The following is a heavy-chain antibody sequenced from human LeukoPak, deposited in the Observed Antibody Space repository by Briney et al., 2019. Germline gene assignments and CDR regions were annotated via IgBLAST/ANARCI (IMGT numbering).Heavy chain of an antibody. J-gene: IGHJ2*01. CDR1: GYTFTSYA. V-gene: IGHV1-3*01. CDR2: INAGNGNT. D-gene: IGHD1-7*01. CDR3: ARAGALGGTRLGYFDL. Sequence: GASVKVSCKASGYTFTSYAMHWVRQAPGQRLEWMGWINAGNGNTKYSQKFQGRVTITRDTSASTAYMELSSLRSEDTAVYYCARAGALGGTRLGYFDLWGRGTLVTVSS.